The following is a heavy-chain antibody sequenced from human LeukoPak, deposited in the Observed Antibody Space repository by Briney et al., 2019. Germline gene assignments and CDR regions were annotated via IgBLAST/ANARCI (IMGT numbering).Heavy chain of an antibody. Sequence: PGGSLGLSCAASGFTLSSYAMTWVRQAPGKGLEWVSANSGTGATTFYAASVKGRFTISRDNSKNTLYLQMNSLRADDTAVYYCAKGVKGGYDSSGYLFDYWGQGTLVTVSS. V-gene: IGHV3-23*01. D-gene: IGHD3-22*01. CDR3: AKGVKGGYDSSGYLFDY. CDR1: GFTLSSYA. CDR2: NSGTGATT. J-gene: IGHJ4*02.